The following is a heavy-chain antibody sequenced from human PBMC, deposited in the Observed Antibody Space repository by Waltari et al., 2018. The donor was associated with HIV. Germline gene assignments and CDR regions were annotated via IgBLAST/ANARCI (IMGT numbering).Heavy chain of an antibody. CDR1: GSPFRRNS. V-gene: IGHV3-21*01. D-gene: IGHD2-15*01. J-gene: IGHJ5*02. CDR2: IDSGNSYL. Sequence: EVQLVESGGGRVKPGGSLRLSCAALGSPFRRNSMSWVRQAPVKGLEWISSIDSGNSYLNYADSGRGRFTNSRDNAKNSLFLHLNSLGVEDTAFYYCARFDGGGSGVYHWGQGTLVTVSS. CDR3: ARFDGGGSGVYH.